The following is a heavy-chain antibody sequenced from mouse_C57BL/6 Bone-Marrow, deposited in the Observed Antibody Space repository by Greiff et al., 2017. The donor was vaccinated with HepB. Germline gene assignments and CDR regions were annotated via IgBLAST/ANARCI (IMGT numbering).Heavy chain of an antibody. J-gene: IGHJ1*03. V-gene: IGHV1-54*01. CDR3: ARGGWLLRYWYFDV. D-gene: IGHD2-3*01. CDR2: INPGSGGT. Sequence: QVQLKESGAELVRPGTSVKVSCKASGYAFTNYLIEWVKQRPGQGLEWIGVINPGSGGTNYNEKFKGKATLIADKSSSTAYMQLSSLTSEDSAVYFCARGGWLLRYWYFDVWGTGTTVTVSS. CDR1: GYAFTNYL.